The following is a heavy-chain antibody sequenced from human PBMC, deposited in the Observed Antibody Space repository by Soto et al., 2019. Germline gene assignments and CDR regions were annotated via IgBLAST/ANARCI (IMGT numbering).Heavy chain of an antibody. V-gene: IGHV3-13*01. J-gene: IGHJ5*02. Sequence: GGSLRLSCAASGFTFSSYDMHWVRQATGKXLEWVSAIGTAGDTYYPGSVKGRFTISRENAKNSLYLQMNSLRAGDTAVYYCARGGLGYCTNGVCFGFDPWGQGTLVTVSS. CDR1: GFTFSSYD. CDR3: ARGGLGYCTNGVCFGFDP. D-gene: IGHD2-8*01. CDR2: IGTAGDT.